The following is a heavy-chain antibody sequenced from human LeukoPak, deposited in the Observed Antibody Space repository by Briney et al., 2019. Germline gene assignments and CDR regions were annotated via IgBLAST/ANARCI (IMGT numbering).Heavy chain of an antibody. Sequence: PGGSLRLSCAASGFTFNTYTMNWVRQAPGKGLEWVSYISGSSGIIDYADSVRGRFTISRDNAKNSLYLQMNSLRSDDTAVYYCARDSNFYDFWSGYYTHYGMDVWGQGTTVTVSS. CDR3: ARDSNFYDFWSGYYTHYGMDV. CDR2: ISGSSGII. V-gene: IGHV3-48*01. J-gene: IGHJ6*02. CDR1: GFTFNTYT. D-gene: IGHD3-3*01.